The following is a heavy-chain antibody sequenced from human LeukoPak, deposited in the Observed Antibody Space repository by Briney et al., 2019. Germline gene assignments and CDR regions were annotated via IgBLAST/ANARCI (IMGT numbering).Heavy chain of an antibody. CDR2: IYYSGST. V-gene: IGHV4-39*01. CDR3: ARLRFSWFGHKDGEDYYYYYYMDV. J-gene: IGHJ6*03. D-gene: IGHD3-10*01. Sequence: PSETLSLTCTVSGGSISSSSYYWGWIRQPPGKGLEWIGSIYYSGSTYYNPSLKSRVTISVDTSKNQFSLKLSSVTAADTAVYYCARLRFSWFGHKDGEDYYYYYYMDVWGKGTTVTISS. CDR1: GGSISSSSYY.